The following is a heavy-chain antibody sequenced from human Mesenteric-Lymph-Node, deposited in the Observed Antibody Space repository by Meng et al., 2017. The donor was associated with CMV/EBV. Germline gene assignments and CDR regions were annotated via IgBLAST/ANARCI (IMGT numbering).Heavy chain of an antibody. D-gene: IGHD3-16*01. CDR2: INHSGST. Sequence: LTCAVYGGSFSGYYWSWTRQPPGKGLEWIGEINHSGSTNYNPSLKSRVTISVDTSKNQFSLKLSSVTAADTAVYYCARVRGHLPNPWGQGTLVTVSS. CDR3: ARVRGHLPNP. V-gene: IGHV4-34*01. CDR1: GGSFSGYY. J-gene: IGHJ5*02.